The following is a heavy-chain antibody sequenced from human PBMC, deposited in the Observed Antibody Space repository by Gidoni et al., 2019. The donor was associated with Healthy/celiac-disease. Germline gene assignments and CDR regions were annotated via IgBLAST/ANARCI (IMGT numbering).Heavy chain of an antibody. CDR1: GFTFSSYS. CDR3: GRPQGTLLEADY. V-gene: IGHV3-21*01. J-gene: IGHJ4*02. D-gene: IGHD3-3*01. CDR2: ISSSSSYI. Sequence: EVQLVESGGGLVKPGGSLRLSCAASGFTFSSYSMNWVRQAPGKGLEWDSSISSSSSYIYYADSVKGRFTISRDNAKNSLYLQMNSLRAEDTAVYYCGRPQGTLLEADYWGQGTLVTVSS.